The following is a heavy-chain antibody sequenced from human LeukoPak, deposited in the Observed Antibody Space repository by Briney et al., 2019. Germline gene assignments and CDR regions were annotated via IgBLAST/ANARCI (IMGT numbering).Heavy chain of an antibody. CDR3: ARVDSSSWYKRCFDY. V-gene: IGHV1-2*02. D-gene: IGHD6-13*01. J-gene: IGHJ4*02. CDR1: GYTFSGYY. CDR2: INPNSGAP. Sequence: ASVKVSCKASGYTFSGYYIHWVRQAPGQGLEWMAWINPNSGAPNYAQKFQGRVTMTRDTSISTAYMELSRLRSDDTAVYYCARVDSSSWYKRCFDYWGQGTLVTVSS.